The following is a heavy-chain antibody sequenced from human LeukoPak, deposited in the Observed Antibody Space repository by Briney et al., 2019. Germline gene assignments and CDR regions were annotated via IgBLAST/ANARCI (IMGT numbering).Heavy chain of an antibody. D-gene: IGHD2-2*01. CDR2: ISGNADST. Sequence: GGSLRLSCAASGFTFSSYAMSWVRQAPGRGLEWVSAISGNADSTYYADSVKGRFTISRDNSKNTLSLQMNSLRAEDTAVYYCAKNTFYCNRASCYLHYWGQGTLVTVSS. CDR1: GFTFSSYA. V-gene: IGHV3-23*01. CDR3: AKNTFYCNRASCYLHY. J-gene: IGHJ4*02.